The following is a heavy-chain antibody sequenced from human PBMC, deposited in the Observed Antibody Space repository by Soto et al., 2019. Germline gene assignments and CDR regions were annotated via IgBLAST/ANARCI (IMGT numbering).Heavy chain of an antibody. V-gene: IGHV4-34*01. J-gene: IGHJ5*02. CDR1: GGSFSGYY. D-gene: IGHD5-18*01. CDR3: ARVRRRYSYGYGSGWFDP. CDR2: INHSGST. Sequence: SETLSLTCAVYGGSFSGYYWSWIRQPPGKGLEWIGEINHSGSTNYNPSLKSRVTISVDTSKNQFSLKLSSVTAADTAVYYCARVRRRYSYGYGSGWFDPWGQGTLVTVSS.